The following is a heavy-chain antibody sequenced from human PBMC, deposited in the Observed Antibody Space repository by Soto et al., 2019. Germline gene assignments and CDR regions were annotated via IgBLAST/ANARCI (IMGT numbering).Heavy chain of an antibody. CDR2: ISYDGSNK. V-gene: IGHV3-30-3*01. Sequence: GGSLRLSCAASGFTFSSYAMHWVRQAPGKGLEWVAVISYDGSNKYYADSVKGRFTISRDNSKNTLYLQMNSLRAEDTAVYYCARFSDYGDYEGLYYFDYWGQGTLVTVSS. J-gene: IGHJ4*02. CDR3: ARFSDYGDYEGLYYFDY. CDR1: GFTFSSYA. D-gene: IGHD4-17*01.